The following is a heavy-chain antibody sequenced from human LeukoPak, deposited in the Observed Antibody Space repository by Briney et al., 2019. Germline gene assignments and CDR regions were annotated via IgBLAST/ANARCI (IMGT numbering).Heavy chain of an antibody. D-gene: IGHD2-2*01. V-gene: IGHV1-46*01. CDR2: INLSGGST. CDR3: AREVDRLFDH. Sequence: ASVKVSCKASGFTFINYYMHWVRQAPGQGLEWLGIINLSGGSTHYPQKFQDRVTMTRDTSTSTVYMELSSLRAEDTAVYSCAREVDRLFDHWGQGTLVTVSS. J-gene: IGHJ4*02. CDR1: GFTFINYY.